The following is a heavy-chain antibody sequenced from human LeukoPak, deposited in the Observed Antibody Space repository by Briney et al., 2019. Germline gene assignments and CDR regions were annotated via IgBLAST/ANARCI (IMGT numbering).Heavy chain of an antibody. D-gene: IGHD1-1*01. CDR3: ARDDDDPYYGMDV. V-gene: IGHV1-2*02. Sequence: GASVKVSRKASGYTFTGYYMHWVRQAPGQGLEWMGWINPNSGGTNYAQKFQGRVTMTRDTSISTAYMELSRLRSDDTAVYYCARDDDDPYYGMDVWGQGTTVTVSS. J-gene: IGHJ6*02. CDR2: INPNSGGT. CDR1: GYTFTGYY.